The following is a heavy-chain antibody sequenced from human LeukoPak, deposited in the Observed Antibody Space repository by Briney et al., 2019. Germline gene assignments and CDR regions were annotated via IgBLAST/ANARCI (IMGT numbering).Heavy chain of an antibody. Sequence: PSETLSLTCTVSGGSISSYYWSWIRQPAGKGLDWIGYIYYSGSTNYNPSLKSRVTISVDTSKNQFSLKPSSVTAADTALYYCARVGGSYFFRAFDIWGQGTMVTVSS. CDR1: GGSISSYY. CDR2: IYYSGST. D-gene: IGHD1-26*01. CDR3: ARVGGSYFFRAFDI. J-gene: IGHJ3*02. V-gene: IGHV4-59*01.